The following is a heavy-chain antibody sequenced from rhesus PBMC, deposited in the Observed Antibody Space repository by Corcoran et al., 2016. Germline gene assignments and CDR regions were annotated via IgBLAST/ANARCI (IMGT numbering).Heavy chain of an antibody. V-gene: IGHV4-173*01. CDR1: GGSLSSTR. CDR3: ARRIGSYGSGYYGNSLDV. Sequence: QLQLQESGPGLVMPSETLSLTCAVSGGSLSSTRCRWHRQPLGKGVEWVGRISGSRGVTCYNPSLEGRVTISTNTSQNPFSLKLSAVTAADTAVYYCARRIGSYGSGYYGNSLDVWGRGVLVTVSS. D-gene: IGHD3-28*01. CDR2: ISGSRGVT. J-gene: IGHJ5-2*02.